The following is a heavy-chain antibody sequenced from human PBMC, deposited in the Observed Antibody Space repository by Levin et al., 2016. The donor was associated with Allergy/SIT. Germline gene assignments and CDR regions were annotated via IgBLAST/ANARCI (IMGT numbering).Heavy chain of an antibody. V-gene: IGHV4-59*11. D-gene: IGHD6-13*01. Sequence: SETLSLTCTVSDGSISGHYWSWIRQPPGKGLEWIGYIYYSGSTKYNPSLKSRVTISVDTSKNQFSLNLSSVTAADTAVYYCARVGYSNNWSPLYWGQGTLVTVSS. CDR3: ARVGYSNNWSPLY. CDR1: DGSISGHY. J-gene: IGHJ4*02. CDR2: IYYSGST.